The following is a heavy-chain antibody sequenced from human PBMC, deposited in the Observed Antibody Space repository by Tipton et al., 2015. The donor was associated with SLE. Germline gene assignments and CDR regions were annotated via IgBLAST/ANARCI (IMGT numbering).Heavy chain of an antibody. CDR2: MHNSGDS. CDR3: ARDIEAPGDFLYFDY. CDR1: GDSISSSNYY. V-gene: IGHV4-61*03. Sequence: LRLSCTVSGDSISSSNYYWSWIRQPPGKGLEWIGQMHNSGDSTYNPSLKSRVTMSVDTSKNHFSLKLTSVIVADTAVYYCARDIEAPGDFLYFDYWGQGILVTVSS. J-gene: IGHJ4*02. D-gene: IGHD7-27*01.